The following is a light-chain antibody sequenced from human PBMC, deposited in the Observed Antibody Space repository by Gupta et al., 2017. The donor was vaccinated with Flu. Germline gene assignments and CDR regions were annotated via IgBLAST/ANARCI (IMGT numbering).Light chain of an antibody. V-gene: IGKV1-27*01. Sequence: GDRVTITCRASQDISNSLAWYQQKPGKVPELLIYAASTLQSGVPSRFSGSGSGTDFTLTISSLQPEDVATYYCQKYNSAPRTFGQGTKVEIK. J-gene: IGKJ1*01. CDR1: QDISNS. CDR3: QKYNSAPRT. CDR2: AAS.